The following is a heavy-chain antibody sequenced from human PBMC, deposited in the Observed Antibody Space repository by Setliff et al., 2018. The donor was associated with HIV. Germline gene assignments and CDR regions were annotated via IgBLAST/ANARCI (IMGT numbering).Heavy chain of an antibody. J-gene: IGHJ4*02. CDR3: ARPGNWGDRSMNY. V-gene: IGHV1-18*01. Sequence: ASVKVSCKASGYTFSTYAISWVRQAPGQGLEWMGWISTYNGNTRYAQKVQGRVTMTTDTSISTAYMELSSLKSEDTAVYYCARPGNWGDRSMNYWGQGTLVTVSS. CDR2: ISTYNGNT. D-gene: IGHD3-10*01. CDR1: GYTFSTYA.